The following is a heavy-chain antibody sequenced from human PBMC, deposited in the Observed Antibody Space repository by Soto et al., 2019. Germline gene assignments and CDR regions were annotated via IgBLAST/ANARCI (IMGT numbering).Heavy chain of an antibody. CDR3: ARLKHFWSGYPSYFDY. Sequence: SVKLSCKSSVGTLSSYAISLVRQAPGQGLEWMGGIIPIFGTANYAQKFQGRVTITADESTSTAYMELRSLRSEDTAVYYCARLKHFWSGYPSYFDYWGQGTPVTVSS. CDR1: VGTLSSYA. V-gene: IGHV1-69*13. J-gene: IGHJ4*02. CDR2: IIPIFGTA. D-gene: IGHD3-3*02.